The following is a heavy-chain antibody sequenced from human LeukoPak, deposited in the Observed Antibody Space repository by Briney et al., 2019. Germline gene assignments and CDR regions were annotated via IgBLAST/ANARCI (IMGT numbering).Heavy chain of an antibody. CDR1: GYTFTSYD. V-gene: IGHV1-8*01. CDR2: MNPNRGNT. Sequence: ASVKVSCKASGYTFTSYDINWVRQATGQGLEWMRWMNPNRGNTGYAQKFQGRVTMTRNTSISTAYMELSSLRSEDTAAYYCARGLRKTYYYDSSGPWGQGTLVTVSS. CDR3: ARGLRKTYYYDSSGP. J-gene: IGHJ5*02. D-gene: IGHD3-22*01.